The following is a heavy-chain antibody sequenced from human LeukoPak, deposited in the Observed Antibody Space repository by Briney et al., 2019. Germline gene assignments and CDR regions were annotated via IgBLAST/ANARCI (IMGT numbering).Heavy chain of an antibody. J-gene: IGHJ6*02. Sequence: GGPLRLSCAASGFTFDDYAMHWFRQAPGKGLEWVSGISWNSGSIGYADSVKGRFTISRDNAKNSLYLQMNSLRAEDTALYYCAKVISSWYYYYGMDVWGQGTTVTVSS. CDR1: GFTFDDYA. CDR3: AKVISSWYYYYGMDV. D-gene: IGHD6-13*01. CDR2: ISWNSGSI. V-gene: IGHV3-9*01.